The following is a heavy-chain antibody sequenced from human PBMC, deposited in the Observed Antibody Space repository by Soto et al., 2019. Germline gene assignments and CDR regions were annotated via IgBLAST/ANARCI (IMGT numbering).Heavy chain of an antibody. D-gene: IGHD6-13*01. CDR1: GGTFSSYA. Sequence: GASVKVSCKASGGTFSSYAISWVRQAPGQGLEWMGGIIPIFGTANYAQKFQGRVTITADKSRSTAYMELSSLRSEDTAVYYCARGRRAGQQLVTLGGYYYYGMDVWGQGTTVTVSS. V-gene: IGHV1-69*06. CDR2: IIPIFGTA. CDR3: ARGRRAGQQLVTLGGYYYYGMDV. J-gene: IGHJ6*02.